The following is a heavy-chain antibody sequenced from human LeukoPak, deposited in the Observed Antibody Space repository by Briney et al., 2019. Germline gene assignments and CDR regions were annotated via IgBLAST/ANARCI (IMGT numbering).Heavy chain of an antibody. CDR1: GFTFSSYG. CDR2: IRYDGSNK. CDR3: AKLAMYCSSTSCYNDY. D-gene: IGHD2-2*02. V-gene: IGHV3-30*02. Sequence: GGSLRLSCAASGFTFSSYGMHWVRQAPGKGLEWVAFIRYDGSNKYYADSVKGRFTISRDNSKNTLYLQMNSLRAEDTAVYYCAKLAMYCSSTSCYNDYWGQGTLVTVSS. J-gene: IGHJ4*02.